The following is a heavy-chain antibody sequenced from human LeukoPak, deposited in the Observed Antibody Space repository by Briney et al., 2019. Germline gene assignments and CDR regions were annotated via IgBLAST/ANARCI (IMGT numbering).Heavy chain of an antibody. CDR3: ARAPRGPLSVVTAKAPGNWFDP. J-gene: IGHJ5*02. CDR2: INPSGGST. V-gene: IGHV1-46*01. CDR1: GYTFTSYY. Sequence: GASVKVSCKASGYTFTSYYMHWVRQAPGQGLEWMGIINPSGGSTSYAQKFQGRVTMTRDMSTSTVYMELSSLRSEDTAVYYCARAPRGPLSVVTAKAPGNWFDPWGQGTLVTVSS. D-gene: IGHD2-21*02.